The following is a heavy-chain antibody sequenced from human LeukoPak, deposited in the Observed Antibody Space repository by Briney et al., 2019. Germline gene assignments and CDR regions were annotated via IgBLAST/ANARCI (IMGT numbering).Heavy chain of an antibody. V-gene: IGHV4-59*01. CDR1: GGSISSYY. J-gene: IGHJ5*02. D-gene: IGHD3-10*01. CDR3: ARVENHYGLGTNWFDP. Sequence: PSETLSLTYTVSGGSISSYYWSWIRQPPGKGLEWIGYIYYSGSTNYNPSLKSRVTISVDTSKNQFSLKLSSVTAADTAVYYCARVENHYGLGTNWFDPWGQGTLVTVSS. CDR2: IYYSGST.